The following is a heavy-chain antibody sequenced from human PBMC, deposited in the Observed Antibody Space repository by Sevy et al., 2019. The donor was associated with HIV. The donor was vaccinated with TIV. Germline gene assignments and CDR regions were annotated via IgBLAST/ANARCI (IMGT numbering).Heavy chain of an antibody. D-gene: IGHD3-22*01. V-gene: IGHV1-69*13. CDR3: ARSLDPYYYDSSGLDY. Sequence: ASVKVSCKASGGIFRSYGISWVRQAPGQGLEWMGGIIPIFGTANYAQKFQGRVTITADESTSTAYMELSSLRSEDTAVYYCARSLDPYYYDSSGLDYWGQGTLVTVSS. J-gene: IGHJ4*02. CDR1: GGIFRSYG. CDR2: IIPIFGTA.